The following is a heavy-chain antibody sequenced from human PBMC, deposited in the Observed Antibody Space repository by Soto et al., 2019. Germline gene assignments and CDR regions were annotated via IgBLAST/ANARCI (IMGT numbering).Heavy chain of an antibody. V-gene: IGHV4-59*08. J-gene: IGHJ4*02. CDR3: AGRMID. D-gene: IGHD3-16*01. CDR1: GGSISTYY. CDR2: LTYSGCT. Sequence: SETLSLPSTFSGGSISTYYWSWIRRPPEKGLEGSGYLTYSGCTTYNPSLKSRVTISVDTSKNHFSLKLSSVTPADTGVYYCAGRMIDWGQGTLVTVSP.